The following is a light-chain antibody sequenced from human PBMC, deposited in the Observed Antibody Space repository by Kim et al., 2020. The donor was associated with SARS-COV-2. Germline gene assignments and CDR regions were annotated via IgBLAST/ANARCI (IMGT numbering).Light chain of an antibody. CDR3: YSAADNNWL. Sequence: SPRQTARITCSGVVLAKRYARWFQQKPGQAPLLVIYKDSKRPSGIPERFSGSSSGTTVTLTISGAQVEDEADYYCYSAADNNWLFGGGTQLTVL. CDR1: VLAKRY. CDR2: KDS. J-gene: IGLJ3*02. V-gene: IGLV3-27*01.